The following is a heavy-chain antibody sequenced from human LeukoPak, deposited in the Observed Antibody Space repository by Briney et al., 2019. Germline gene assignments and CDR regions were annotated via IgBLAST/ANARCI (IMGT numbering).Heavy chain of an antibody. V-gene: IGHV1-2*02. D-gene: IGHD2-21*01. CDR3: ARADRLHGGPYLIGP. J-gene: IGHJ5*02. Sequence: ASVKVSCKTSGYAFTDYYMHWVRQAPGQGLEWMGWINPNTGGTSSAQKFQGRVTMSRDTAITTVYMEVSWLTSDDTAIYYCARADRLHGGPYLIGPWGQGTLVTVSS. CDR2: INPNTGGT. CDR1: GYAFTDYY.